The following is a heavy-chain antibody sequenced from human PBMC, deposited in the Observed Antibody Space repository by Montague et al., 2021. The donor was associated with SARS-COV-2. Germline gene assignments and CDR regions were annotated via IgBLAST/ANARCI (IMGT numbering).Heavy chain of an antibody. CDR2: IDWDDDT. Sequence: VKPTQTLTLTCAFSGFSLSTSGMCMSWIRQPPGKALEWLALIDWDDDTYYSTSLKARLTISKDTSKNQVVLTMTDMAPVDTATHYCARICLQAGLAVAANFHYWGQGTLVTVSS. V-gene: IGHV2-70*01. D-gene: IGHD6-19*01. CDR3: ARICLQAGLAVAANFHY. J-gene: IGHJ4*02. CDR1: GFSLSTSGMC.